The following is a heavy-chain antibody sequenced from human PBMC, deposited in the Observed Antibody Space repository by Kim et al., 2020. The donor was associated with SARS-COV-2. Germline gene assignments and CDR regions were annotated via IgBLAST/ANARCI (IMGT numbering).Heavy chain of an antibody. D-gene: IGHD1-7*01. V-gene: IGHV3-23*01. CDR3: ARSRLELSYYYYYYGMDV. Sequence: KGRFTISRDNSKNTLYLQMNSLRAEDTAVYYCARSRLELSYYYYYYGMDVWGQGTTVTVSS. J-gene: IGHJ6*02.